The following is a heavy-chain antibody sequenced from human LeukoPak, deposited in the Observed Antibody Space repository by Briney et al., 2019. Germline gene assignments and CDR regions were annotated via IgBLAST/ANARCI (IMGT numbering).Heavy chain of an antibody. Sequence: ASVKVSCKASGYTFTSYYMHWVRQAPGQGLEWMGIINPSGGSTSYAQKFQGRVTMTRDTSTSTVYMELSSLRSEDTAVYYCASLASGNIVVVVAATRLDAFDIWGQGTMVTVSS. CDR2: INPSGGST. CDR1: GYTFTSYY. CDR3: ASLASGNIVVVVAATRLDAFDI. V-gene: IGHV1-46*01. J-gene: IGHJ3*02. D-gene: IGHD2-15*01.